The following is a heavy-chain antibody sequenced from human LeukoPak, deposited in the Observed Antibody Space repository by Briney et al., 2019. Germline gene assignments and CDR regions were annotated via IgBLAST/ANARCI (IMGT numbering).Heavy chain of an antibody. CDR3: ARHPRGSTEFDP. Sequence: GGSLRLSCAASGFTVSSNYMSWVRQAPGKGLEWVSIIYSGGSTYFADSVKGRFTISRDNSKNTLYLQMNSLRAEDTALYYCARHPRGSTEFDPWGQGTLVTVSS. CDR1: GFTVSSNY. D-gene: IGHD4-11*01. J-gene: IGHJ5*02. V-gene: IGHV3-53*01. CDR2: IYSGGST.